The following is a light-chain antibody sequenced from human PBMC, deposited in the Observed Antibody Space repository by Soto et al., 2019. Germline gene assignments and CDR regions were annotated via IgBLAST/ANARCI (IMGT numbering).Light chain of an antibody. CDR1: QSISSW. J-gene: IGKJ2*01. CDR3: QQYNSYSYT. Sequence: DIQMTQSPSTLSASVGDRVTITCRASQSISSWLAWYQQKPGKAPKLLIYKASSLRSGVPSSFSGSGSGTEFTLTISCLQPDDFATYYCQQYNSYSYTFGQGTKLEIK. V-gene: IGKV1-5*03. CDR2: KAS.